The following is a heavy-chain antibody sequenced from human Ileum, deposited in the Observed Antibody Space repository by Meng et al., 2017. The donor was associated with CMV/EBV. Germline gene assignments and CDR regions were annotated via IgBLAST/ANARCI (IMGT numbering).Heavy chain of an antibody. CDR2: SSSDGNDK. CDR1: GYTFSLYA. CDR3: ARDHYSDPTYTEY. J-gene: IGHJ4*02. D-gene: IGHD3-22*01. V-gene: IGHV3-30*04. Sequence: SCKASGYTFSLYAVHWVRQAPGKGLEWVAVSSSDGNDKFYADSVKGRFSISRDNSKNTLILQMSSLTTDDTAVYYCARDHYSDPTYTEYWGQGTLVTVSS.